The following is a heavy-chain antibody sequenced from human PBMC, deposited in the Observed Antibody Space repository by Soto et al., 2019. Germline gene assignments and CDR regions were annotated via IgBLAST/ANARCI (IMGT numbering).Heavy chain of an antibody. J-gene: IGHJ4*02. CDR3: PRVARDCYGPPFDY. CDR1: GFTFADYA. CDR2: ITSKAYGGTA. V-gene: IGHV3-49*05. D-gene: IGHD2-21*01. Sequence: EVQLVESGGDLGKPGRSLRLSCVGSGFTFADYAVTWFRQAPGKGLEWVGFITSKAYGGTAEYAASVKGRFTISRDDSKSIAYLQMNSLKTEDTAVYYCPRVARDCYGPPFDYGGQGTLVTVSS.